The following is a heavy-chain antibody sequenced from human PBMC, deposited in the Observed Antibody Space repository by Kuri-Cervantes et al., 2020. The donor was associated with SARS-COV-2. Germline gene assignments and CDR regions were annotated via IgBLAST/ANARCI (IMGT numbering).Heavy chain of an antibody. Sequence: GGSLRLSCAASGFTFSSYSMNWVRQAPGKGLKWVSTISTGGSYIYYADSVKGRFTISRDNANNSLYLQIDSLRAEDTAVYYCARGDYNVLTGYAAYYYYMDVWGKGTTVTVSS. D-gene: IGHD3/OR15-3a*01. V-gene: IGHV3-21*01. CDR1: GFTFSSYS. J-gene: IGHJ6*03. CDR3: ARGDYNVLTGYAAYYYYMDV. CDR2: ISTGGSYI.